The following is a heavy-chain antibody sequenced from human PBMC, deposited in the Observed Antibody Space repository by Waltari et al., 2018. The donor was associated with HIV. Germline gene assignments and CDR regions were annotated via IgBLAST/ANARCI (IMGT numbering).Heavy chain of an antibody. CDR2: MYSNATT. J-gene: IGHJ4*02. CDR1: GFAVINNY. CDR3: ATVLVRTSWVITTAPFDY. Sequence: EVQLVESGGGLIQPGGSLRLACAASGFAVINNYMSWVRQAPGEGLEWVSLMYSNATTYYADSVKGRFTISRDNSKNTLYLQMNSLRADDTAVYFCATVLVRTSWVITTAPFDYWGQGTLVTVSS. V-gene: IGHV3-53*01. D-gene: IGHD3-22*01.